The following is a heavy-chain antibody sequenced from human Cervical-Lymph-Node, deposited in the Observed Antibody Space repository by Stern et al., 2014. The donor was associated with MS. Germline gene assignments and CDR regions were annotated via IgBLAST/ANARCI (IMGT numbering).Heavy chain of an antibody. D-gene: IGHD2-15*01. CDR1: GFTFSGHY. CDR3: VREEAAASFDY. V-gene: IGHV3-72*01. J-gene: IGHJ4*02. CDR2: IRNKANSHIT. Sequence: EVQLVESGGGLVQPGGSLRLSCVGSGFTFSGHYMDWVRQAPGKGLEWVGRIRNKANSHITEYAASVEGRFTISRDDSRNSLFLQMNSLKTEDTAIYYCVREEAAASFDYWGQGTLVTVSS.